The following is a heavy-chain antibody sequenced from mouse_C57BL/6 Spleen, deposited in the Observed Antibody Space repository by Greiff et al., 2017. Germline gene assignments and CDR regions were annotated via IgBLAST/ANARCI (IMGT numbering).Heavy chain of an antibody. J-gene: IGHJ2*01. Sequence: EVKLQESGAELVRPGASVKLSCTASGFNIKDDYMHWVKQRPEQGLEWIGWIDPENGDTEYASKFQGKATITADTSSNTAYLQLSSLTSEDTAVYYCTTETAQAGGYFDYWGQGTTLTVSS. D-gene: IGHD3-2*02. V-gene: IGHV14-4*01. CDR2: IDPENGDT. CDR1: GFNIKDDY. CDR3: TTETAQAGGYFDY.